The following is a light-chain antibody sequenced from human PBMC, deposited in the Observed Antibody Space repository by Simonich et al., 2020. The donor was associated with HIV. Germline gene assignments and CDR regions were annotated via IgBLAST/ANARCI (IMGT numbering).Light chain of an antibody. CDR3: QQSYSSLWT. CDR2: AAS. CDR1: QSIIRY. Sequence: DIQMTQSPSSLSASVGDRVTITCRASQSIIRYLNWYQQKPGKAPKLLIYAASSLQSGVPSRFSGSGSGTDFTLTISSLQHEDFATYYCQQSYSSLWTFGQGTKVEIK. J-gene: IGKJ1*01. V-gene: IGKV1-39*01.